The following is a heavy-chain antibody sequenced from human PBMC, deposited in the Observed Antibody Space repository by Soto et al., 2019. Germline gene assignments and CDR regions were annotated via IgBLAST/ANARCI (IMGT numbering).Heavy chain of an antibody. J-gene: IGHJ5*02. CDR3: ARASMTTGLYWFDP. Sequence: QVQLVQSGAEVKKPGASVKVSCKASGYTFTGYYMHWVRQAPGQGLEWMGWINPNSGGTNYAQKLQGWVTMTRDTSISTAYMELSRLRSDDTAVYYCARASMTTGLYWFDPWGQGTLVTVSS. D-gene: IGHD4-17*01. CDR2: INPNSGGT. V-gene: IGHV1-2*04. CDR1: GYTFTGYY.